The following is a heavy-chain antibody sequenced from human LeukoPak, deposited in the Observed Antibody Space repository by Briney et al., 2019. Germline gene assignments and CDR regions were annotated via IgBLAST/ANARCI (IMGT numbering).Heavy chain of an antibody. CDR1: GYTFTSYG. CDR2: ISAYNGNT. V-gene: IGHV1-18*01. CDR3: ATVGVQTDYDILTGYHNWFDP. Sequence: GASVKVSCKASGYTFTSYGISWVRQAPGQGLEWMGWISAYNGNTNYAQKLQGRVTMTEDTSTDTAYMELSSLRSEDTAVYYCATVGVQTDYDILTGYHNWFDPWGQGTLVTVSS. J-gene: IGHJ5*02. D-gene: IGHD3-9*01.